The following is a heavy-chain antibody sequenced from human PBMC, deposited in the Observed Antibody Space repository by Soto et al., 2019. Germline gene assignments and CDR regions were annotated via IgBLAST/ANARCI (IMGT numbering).Heavy chain of an antibody. Sequence: QVQLVESGGGVVQPGRSLRLSCTASGFTFNTYGMHWVRQAPGKGLEGVAVISYAGSNKYYADSVKGRFTISRDNSKNTLYLQINSLRAEDTALYYCAKCIQDYGDVDAFDILGQGTMVTVSS. V-gene: IGHV3-30*18. CDR1: GFTFNTYG. J-gene: IGHJ3*02. CDR3: AKCIQDYGDVDAFDI. CDR2: ISYAGSNK. D-gene: IGHD4-17*01.